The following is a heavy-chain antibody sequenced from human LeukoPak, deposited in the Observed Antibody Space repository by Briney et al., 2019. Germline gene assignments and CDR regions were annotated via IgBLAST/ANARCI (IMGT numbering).Heavy chain of an antibody. CDR1: GLTFSGSA. D-gene: IGHD1-1*01. CDR2: IRSKANHYAT. J-gene: IGHJ5*02. CDR3: PLNNWYENGFDP. Sequence: PGGSLRLSCAASGLTFSGSAMHWVRQASGKGLEWVGRIRSKANHYATAYAASVKGRFTVSRDDSKNTAYLQMNSLKTEDTAVYYCPLNNWYENGFDPWGQGTLVTVSS. V-gene: IGHV3-73*01.